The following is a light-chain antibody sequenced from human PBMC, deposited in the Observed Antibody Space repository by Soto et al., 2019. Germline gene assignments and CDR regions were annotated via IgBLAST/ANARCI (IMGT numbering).Light chain of an antibody. Sequence: QSALTQPRSVSGSPGQSVTISCTGTSSDVGGYNYVSWYQQHPGKAPKLMIYDVSKRPSGVPDRFSGSKSGNTASLTISGLQAEDEADYYCCSYAGSSYGFGTGTKLTV. CDR3: CSYAGSSYG. CDR2: DVS. J-gene: IGLJ1*01. CDR1: SSDVGGYNY. V-gene: IGLV2-11*01.